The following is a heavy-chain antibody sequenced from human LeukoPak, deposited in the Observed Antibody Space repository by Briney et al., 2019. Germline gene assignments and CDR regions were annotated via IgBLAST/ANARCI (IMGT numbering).Heavy chain of an antibody. CDR2: ISSSSSSYT. Sequence: PGGSLRLSCAASGFTFSDYYMSWIRQAPGKGLEWVSYISSSSSSYTNYADSVKGRFTISRDNAKNSLYLQMNSLRAEDTAVYYCARDRRSVYYDILTAKDAFDIWGQGTMVTVSS. V-gene: IGHV3-11*06. CDR1: GFTFSDYY. J-gene: IGHJ3*02. CDR3: ARDRRSVYYDILTAKDAFDI. D-gene: IGHD3-9*01.